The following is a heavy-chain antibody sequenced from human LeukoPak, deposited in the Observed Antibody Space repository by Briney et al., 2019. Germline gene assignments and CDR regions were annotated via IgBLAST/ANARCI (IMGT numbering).Heavy chain of an antibody. Sequence: ASVKVSCKASGYTFTSYGISWVRQAPGQGLEWMGWISAYNGNTNYAQKFQGRVTKTTDTSTSTAYMELRSLRSDDTAVYYCARDYAPWSDYGDVRWFQHWGQGTLVTVSS. CDR1: GYTFTSYG. CDR2: ISAYNGNT. D-gene: IGHD4-17*01. J-gene: IGHJ1*01. V-gene: IGHV1-18*01. CDR3: ARDYAPWSDYGDVRWFQH.